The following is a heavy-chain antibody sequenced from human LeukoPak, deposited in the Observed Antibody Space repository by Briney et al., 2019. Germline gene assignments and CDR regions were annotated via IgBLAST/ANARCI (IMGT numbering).Heavy chain of an antibody. J-gene: IGHJ3*01. CDR3: GQDPNGNYIGAFDF. CDR1: GLIFHNYA. Sequence: SGGSLRLSCAASGLIFHNYALVWIRRAPGKGPEWVSAIPGGGGTFYADAVKGRFTISRDNSKNTLYLQMNSLRAEDTATYYCGQDPNGNYIGAFDFWGRGTMVTVSS. V-gene: IGHV3-23*01. D-gene: IGHD4-17*01. CDR2: IPGGGGT.